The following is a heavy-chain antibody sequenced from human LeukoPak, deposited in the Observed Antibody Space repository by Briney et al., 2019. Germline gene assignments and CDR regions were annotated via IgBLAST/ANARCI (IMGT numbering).Heavy chain of an antibody. Sequence: SETLSLTCSVSGGSISSSPYYWGWIRQPPGKGLEWIGTIYYRGSTYSNPSLNSRVTISLDTSKNQFSLRLRSVTAADTALYYCARHYLSDGILSTFDPWGQGTLVTVSS. J-gene: IGHJ5*02. CDR3: ARHYLSDGILSTFDP. V-gene: IGHV4-39*01. CDR1: GGSISSSPYY. CDR2: IYYRGST. D-gene: IGHD2-2*01.